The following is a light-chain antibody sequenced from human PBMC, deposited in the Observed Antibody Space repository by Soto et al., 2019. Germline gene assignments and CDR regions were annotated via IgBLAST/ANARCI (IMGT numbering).Light chain of an antibody. CDR2: EVR. CDR1: MRDVGAYNL. J-gene: IGLJ1*01. Sequence: QSALTQPASVSGSAGQSITISCSGTMRDVGAYNLVSWYQQHPGTAPKLIIYEVRNRPSGISSRFSGSRSGNTASLTISGLQSEDEGDYHCSSYSSSGTLFVFGTGTKVTVL. V-gene: IGLV2-14*01. CDR3: SSYSSSGTLFV.